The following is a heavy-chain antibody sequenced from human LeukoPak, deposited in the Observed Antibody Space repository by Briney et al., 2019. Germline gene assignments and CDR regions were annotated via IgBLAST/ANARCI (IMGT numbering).Heavy chain of an antibody. V-gene: IGHV3-30*04. J-gene: IGHJ4*02. CDR1: GFAFGRYT. CDR2: TSYDGRNR. Sequence: PGGSLRLSCAASGFAFGRYTMHWARQAPGKGLEWVAVTSYDGRNRYYADSVKGRFTISRDNSNNTLYLQMNSLRTEDTAMYYCARSNGYFDYWGQGTLVTVSS. D-gene: IGHD2-8*01. CDR3: ARSNGYFDY.